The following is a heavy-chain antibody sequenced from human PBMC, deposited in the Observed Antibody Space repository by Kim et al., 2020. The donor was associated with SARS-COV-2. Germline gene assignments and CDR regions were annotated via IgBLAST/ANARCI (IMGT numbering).Heavy chain of an antibody. D-gene: IGHD1-1*01. Sequence: ASVKVSCKASGYTFTNFYINWVRQAAGQGLEWMGWMSPNSGTTGYAQKFQDRVTMTRNTSLTTAYLELSSLRSDDTAVYYCLTTSTISATWGQGTLVTVSS. CDR2: MSPNSGTT. CDR1: GYTFTNFY. CDR3: LTTSTISAT. J-gene: IGHJ4*02. V-gene: IGHV1-8*01.